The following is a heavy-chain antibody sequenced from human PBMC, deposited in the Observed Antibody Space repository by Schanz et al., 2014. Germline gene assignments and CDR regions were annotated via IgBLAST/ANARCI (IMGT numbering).Heavy chain of an antibody. D-gene: IGHD4-17*01. CDR3: ARGYGDSPTDF. V-gene: IGHV1-69*02. J-gene: IGHJ4*02. Sequence: QVHLVQSGAEVKKPGSSVKVSCKASGGTFSSDTFSWVRQAPGQGLEWMGRIISILGIPNYAQKFQGRVTITADRSTSTAYMELSSLRSEDTAVYYCARGYGDSPTDFWGQGTLVTVSS. CDR1: GGTFSSDT. CDR2: IISILGIP.